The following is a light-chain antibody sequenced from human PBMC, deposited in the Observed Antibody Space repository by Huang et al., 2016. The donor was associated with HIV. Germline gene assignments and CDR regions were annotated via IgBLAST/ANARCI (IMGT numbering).Light chain of an antibody. CDR3: QQGYSTPYT. J-gene: IGKJ2*01. CDR1: QTISTF. V-gene: IGKV1-39*01. Sequence: DIQMTQSPSSLSASVGDRVTLTCRASQTISTFLNWYQQKPGKAPMLLIYAASSLQSGVPSKFSGSGSGTDFTLTISSLQPEDFATYYCQQGYSTPYTFGQGTKLEIK. CDR2: AAS.